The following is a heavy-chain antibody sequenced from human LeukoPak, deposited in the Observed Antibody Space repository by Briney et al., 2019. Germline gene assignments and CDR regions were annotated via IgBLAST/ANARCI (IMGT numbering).Heavy chain of an antibody. CDR2: IIPIFGTA. Sequence: SVRVSCKASGYTFTSYGISWVRQAPGQGLEWMGGIIPIFGTANYAQKFQGRVTITTDESTSTAYMELSSLKSEDTAVYYCARSSITMIVVDAFDIWGQGTMVTVSS. CDR1: GYTFTSYG. D-gene: IGHD3-22*01. J-gene: IGHJ3*02. V-gene: IGHV1-69*05. CDR3: ARSSITMIVVDAFDI.